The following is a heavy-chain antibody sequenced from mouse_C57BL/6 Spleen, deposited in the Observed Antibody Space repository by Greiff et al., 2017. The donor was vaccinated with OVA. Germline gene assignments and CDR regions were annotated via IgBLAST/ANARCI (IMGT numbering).Heavy chain of an antibody. CDR1: GYTFTSYW. CDR2: INPSNGGT. J-gene: IGHJ4*01. V-gene: IGHV1-53*01. CDR3: ARLRNYEDYAMDY. Sequence: QVQLQQPGTELVKPGASVKLSCKASGYTFTSYWMHWVKQRPGQGLEWIGNINPSNGGTNYNEKFKSKATLTVDKSSSTAYMQLSSLTSEDAAVYYCARLRNYEDYAMDYWGQGTSVTVSS. D-gene: IGHD2-1*01.